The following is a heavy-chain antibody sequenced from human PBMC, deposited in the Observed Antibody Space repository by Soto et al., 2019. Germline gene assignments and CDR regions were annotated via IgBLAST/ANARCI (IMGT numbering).Heavy chain of an antibody. J-gene: IGHJ4*02. Sequence: TGGSLRLSCAASGFTFTRYSRNWVRQAPGKGLEWVSSISSTTNYIYYADSMKGRFTVSRDNAKNSVYLEMNSLSAEDTAVYYCARESEDLTSNFDYWGQGTLVTV. V-gene: IGHV3-21*01. CDR2: ISSTTNYI. CDR1: GFTFTRYS. CDR3: ARESEDLTSNFDY.